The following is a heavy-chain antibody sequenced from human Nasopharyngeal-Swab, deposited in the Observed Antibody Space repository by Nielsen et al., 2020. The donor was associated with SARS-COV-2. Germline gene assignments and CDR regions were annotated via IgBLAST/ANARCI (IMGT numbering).Heavy chain of an antibody. Sequence: ASLKVSCKASGSTFSAYSTEWVRQAPVQGLEWMGRINPNSGGTNYAQKFRGRVTMTRDTSLNTAYMELGGLRYDDTAIYFCSRVPLVGGFSYGYDNWGQGTLVTVSS. D-gene: IGHD5-18*01. J-gene: IGHJ4*02. V-gene: IGHV1-2*06. CDR2: INPNSGGT. CDR1: GSTFSAYS. CDR3: SRVPLVGGFSYGYDN.